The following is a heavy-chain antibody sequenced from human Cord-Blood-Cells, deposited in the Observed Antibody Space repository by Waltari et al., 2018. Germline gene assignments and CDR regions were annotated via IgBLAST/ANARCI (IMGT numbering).Heavy chain of an antibody. CDR1: GFTFSGYS. Sequence: EVQLVESGGGLVKPGGSLRLSCAASGFTFSGYSMNWVRQAPGKGLEWVSSISSSSSYIYYADSVKGRFTISRDNAKNSLYLQMNSLRAEDTAVYYCARDRGDAFDIWGQGTMVTVSS. V-gene: IGHV3-21*01. D-gene: IGHD3-16*01. CDR2: ISSSSSYI. J-gene: IGHJ3*02. CDR3: ARDRGDAFDI.